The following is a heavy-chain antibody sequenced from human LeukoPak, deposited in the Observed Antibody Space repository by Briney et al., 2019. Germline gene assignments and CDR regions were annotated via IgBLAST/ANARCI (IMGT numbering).Heavy chain of an antibody. V-gene: IGHV3-64*01. CDR2: ISSNGGGT. CDR3: ERGPTKNGYSSSQFDY. J-gene: IGHJ4*02. Sequence: GGSLRLSCAASGFTFSSYAMHWVRQAPGKGLEYVSAISSNGGGTYYANSVKGRFTISRDDSKNTLYLQMGSLRAEDMAVYYCERGPTKNGYSSSQFDYWGQGTLVTVSS. D-gene: IGHD6-13*01. CDR1: GFTFSSYA.